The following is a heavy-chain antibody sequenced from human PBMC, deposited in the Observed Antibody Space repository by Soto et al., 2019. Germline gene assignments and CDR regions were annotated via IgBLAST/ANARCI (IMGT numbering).Heavy chain of an antibody. CDR2: NYYSGIT. Sequence: QVKLQESGPGLVKPSQTLSLTCTVSGGSISSGGYYWTWIRQHPGKGLEWIGYNYYSGITYYNPSLKSRVTIALATSKNQFSLKLSSVTAADTAVYYCARGSSIAGLYYGMDVWGQGTTVTVSS. D-gene: IGHD6-6*01. CDR1: GGSISSGGYY. V-gene: IGHV4-31*03. J-gene: IGHJ6*02. CDR3: ARGSSIAGLYYGMDV.